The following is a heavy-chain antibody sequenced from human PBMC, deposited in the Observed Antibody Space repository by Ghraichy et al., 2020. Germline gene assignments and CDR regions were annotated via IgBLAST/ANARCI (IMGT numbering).Heavy chain of an antibody. V-gene: IGHV4-34*01. CDR3: ARRGFYFAY. CDR1: GGSFSGYY. J-gene: IGHJ4*02. CDR2: NTHSGST. Sequence: SETLSLTCAVYGGSFSGYYWSWIRQSPGKGLEWIGENTHSGSTKYNPSLKSRVTISVDTSQNQFTLHVSSVTAADTAVYYCARRGFYFAYWGQGTQVTVSS.